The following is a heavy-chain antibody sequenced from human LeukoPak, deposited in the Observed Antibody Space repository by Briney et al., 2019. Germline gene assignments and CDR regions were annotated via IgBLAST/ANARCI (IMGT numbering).Heavy chain of an antibody. J-gene: IGHJ6*03. CDR3: AREDGDPTYYYYYYMDV. Sequence: GGSLRLSCAASGFTFSSYWMHWVRQAPGKGLVWVSRINSDGSSTSYADSVKGRFTISRDNAKNTLYLQMNSLRAEDTAVYYCAREDGDPTYYYYYYMDVWGKGTTVTVSS. V-gene: IGHV3-74*01. CDR1: GFTFSSYW. CDR2: INSDGSST. D-gene: IGHD4-17*01.